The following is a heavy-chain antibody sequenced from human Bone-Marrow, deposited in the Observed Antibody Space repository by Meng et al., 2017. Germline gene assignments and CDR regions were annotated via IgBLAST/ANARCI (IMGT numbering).Heavy chain of an antibody. J-gene: IGHJ1*01. CDR2: YDPEDGEI. CDR1: GYTLSELS. D-gene: IGHD6-19*01. Sequence: ASVKVSCKVSGYTLSELSIHWVRQTPRKGLEWMGGYDPEDGEIIYAQNFQGRVTMTEDTSTDSAYVELRNLRSDDTAVYFCATLRGQWLVSKFRHWGQGTLVTVSS. CDR3: ATLRGQWLVSKFRH. V-gene: IGHV1-24*01.